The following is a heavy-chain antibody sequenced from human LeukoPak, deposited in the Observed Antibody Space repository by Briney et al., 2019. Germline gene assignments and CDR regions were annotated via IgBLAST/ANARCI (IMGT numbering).Heavy chain of an antibody. J-gene: IGHJ5*02. V-gene: IGHV4-59*11. CDR2: IYYSGST. CDR3: ARVIVGATLWFDP. CDR1: GGSISSHY. D-gene: IGHD1-26*01. Sequence: SETLSLTCTVSGGSISSHYWSWIRQPPGKGLEWIGYIYYSGSTNYNPSLKSQVTISVDTSKNQFSLKLSSVTAADTAVYYCARVIVGATLWFDPWGQGTLVTVSS.